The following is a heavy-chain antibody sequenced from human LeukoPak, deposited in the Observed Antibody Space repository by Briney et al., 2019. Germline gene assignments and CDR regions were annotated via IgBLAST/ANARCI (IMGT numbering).Heavy chain of an antibody. Sequence: PSETLSLTCAVSGYSISSGYYWGWIRQPPGKGLEWIGSIYHSGSTYYNPSLKSRVTISVDTSKNQFSLKLSSVTAADTAVYYCAGGLAYFSSTSCHDYWGQGTLVTVSS. J-gene: IGHJ4*02. CDR1: GYSISSGYY. D-gene: IGHD2-2*01. CDR3: AGGLAYFSSTSCHDY. CDR2: IYHSGST. V-gene: IGHV4-38-2*01.